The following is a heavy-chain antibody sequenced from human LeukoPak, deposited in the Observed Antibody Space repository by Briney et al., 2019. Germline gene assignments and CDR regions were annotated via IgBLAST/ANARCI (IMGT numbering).Heavy chain of an antibody. Sequence: RTGGSLRLSCAASGFTFDDYAMHWVRHAPGKGLEWVSGIIWNSGRITYADSVKGRFTISRDNAKNSLYLQINSLRAEDMALYYCARANCGGNCYIDYWGQGTLVTVSS. CDR1: GFTFDDYA. CDR2: IIWNSGRI. D-gene: IGHD2-21*01. V-gene: IGHV3-9*03. CDR3: ARANCGGNCYIDY. J-gene: IGHJ4*02.